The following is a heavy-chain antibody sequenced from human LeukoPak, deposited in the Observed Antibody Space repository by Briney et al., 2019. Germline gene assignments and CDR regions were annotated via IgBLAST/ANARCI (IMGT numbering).Heavy chain of an antibody. V-gene: IGHV3-11*04. Sequence: GGSLRLSCAGSGFTFSNYWMSWIRQAPGKGLEWVSYISSSGSTIYYADSVKGRFTISRDNAKNSLYLQMNSLRAEDTAVYYCARDLRLYGSGSYLDYWGQGTLVTVSS. CDR3: ARDLRLYGSGSYLDY. CDR1: GFTFSNYW. J-gene: IGHJ4*02. CDR2: ISSSGSTI. D-gene: IGHD3-10*01.